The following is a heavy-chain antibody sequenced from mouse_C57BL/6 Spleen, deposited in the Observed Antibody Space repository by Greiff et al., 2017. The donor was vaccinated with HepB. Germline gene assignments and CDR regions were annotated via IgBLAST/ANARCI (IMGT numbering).Heavy chain of an antibody. CDR2: IWRGGST. CDR1: GFSLTSYG. D-gene: IGHD2-4*01. Sequence: QVQLQQSGPGLVQPSQSLSITCTVSGFSLTSYGVHWVRQSPGKGLEWLGVIWRGGSTDYNAAFMSRLSITKDNSKSQVFFKMNSLQADDTAIYYCAKKNAYDDYDEGAMDYWGQGTSVTVSS. V-gene: IGHV2-5*01. J-gene: IGHJ4*01. CDR3: AKKNAYDDYDEGAMDY.